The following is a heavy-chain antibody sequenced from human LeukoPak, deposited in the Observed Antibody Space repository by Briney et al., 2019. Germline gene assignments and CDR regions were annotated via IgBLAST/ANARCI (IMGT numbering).Heavy chain of an antibody. J-gene: IGHJ4*02. CDR2: INYSGST. CDR3: ARERKVAAASTYFDY. CDR1: GGSISSYY. V-gene: IGHV4-59*01. D-gene: IGHD6-13*01. Sequence: SETLSLTCTVSGGSISSYYWSWIRQPPGKGLEWIGYINYSGSTNYNPSLKSRVTISVDTSKNQFSLKLSSVTAADTAVYYCARERKVAAASTYFDYWGQGTLVTVSS.